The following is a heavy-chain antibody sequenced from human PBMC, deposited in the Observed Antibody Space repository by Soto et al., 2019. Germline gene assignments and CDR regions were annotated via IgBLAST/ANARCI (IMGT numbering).Heavy chain of an antibody. D-gene: IGHD2-15*01. CDR1: GGSFSDYF. Sequence: QVQLQQWGAGLLKPSETLSLTCAVYGGSFSDYFWSWIRQPPGKGLEWIGEIIHSGSTNYNPSLKSRVAISVDTSKIQFSLKLSSVTAADTAVYYCAGRRVFCSGGSCSGQFDFWGQGTLVTVSS. CDR3: AGRRVFCSGGSCSGQFDF. V-gene: IGHV4-34*12. J-gene: IGHJ4*02. CDR2: IIHSGST.